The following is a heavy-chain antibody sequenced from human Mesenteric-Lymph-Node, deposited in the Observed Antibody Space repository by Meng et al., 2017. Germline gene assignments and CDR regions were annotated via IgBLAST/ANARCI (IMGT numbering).Heavy chain of an antibody. CDR2: IYYSGST. D-gene: IGHD4-17*01. Sequence: QVELEGWGPGLVKPYQPLLLTCLVSVGSSGSGGFYWSWIRQHPGKGLEWIGYIYYSGSTYYHPSLRSRVAISIDTSKNQFSLKLTSVTAADTAVYFCARTNYGDYNWFDPWGQGTLVTVSS. CDR1: VGSSGSGGFY. V-gene: IGHV4-31*02. J-gene: IGHJ5*02. CDR3: ARTNYGDYNWFDP.